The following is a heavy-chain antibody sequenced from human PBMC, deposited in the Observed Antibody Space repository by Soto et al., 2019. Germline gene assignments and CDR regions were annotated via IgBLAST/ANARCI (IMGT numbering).Heavy chain of an antibody. J-gene: IGHJ4*02. Sequence: GGSLRLSCAASGFIFSSYSMNWVRQAPGKGLEWVSSISSTNTYIYYADSVKGRFTISRDNAKNSLYLQMNSLRAEDTAVYYCARREDGSYPRRPFDYWGLGTLVTVSS. V-gene: IGHV3-21*01. CDR2: ISSTNTYI. CDR3: ARREDGSYPRRPFDY. D-gene: IGHD5-12*01. CDR1: GFIFSSYS.